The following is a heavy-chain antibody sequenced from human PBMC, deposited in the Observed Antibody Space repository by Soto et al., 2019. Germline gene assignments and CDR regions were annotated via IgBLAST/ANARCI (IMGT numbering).Heavy chain of an antibody. Sequence: EVQLVESGGGLVQPGGSLRLSCAASGFTFSSDSMNWVRQAPGKGLEWVSYISSSSSTIYYADSVKGRFTISRDNAKNSLYLQMNSMRDAETAVYYCARDRGSYVRPIYVDYWGQGTLVTVSS. CDR1: GFTFSSDS. CDR3: ARDRGSYVRPIYVDY. J-gene: IGHJ4*02. D-gene: IGHD1-26*01. V-gene: IGHV3-48*02. CDR2: ISSSSSTI.